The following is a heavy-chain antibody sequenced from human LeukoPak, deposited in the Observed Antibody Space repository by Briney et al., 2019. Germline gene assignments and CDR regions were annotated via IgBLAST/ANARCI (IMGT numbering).Heavy chain of an antibody. Sequence: GGSLRLSCAASGFSFSSFSMNWVRQAPGNGLEWVSYISGGSSFTYYVDSVKGRFTISRDNAKNSLYLQMNSLRAEDTAVYYCARDLGYSSGPNYWGQGTRVTVSS. CDR2: ISGGSSFT. CDR3: ARDLGYSSGPNY. CDR1: GFSFSSFS. V-gene: IGHV3-21*01. J-gene: IGHJ4*02. D-gene: IGHD6-19*01.